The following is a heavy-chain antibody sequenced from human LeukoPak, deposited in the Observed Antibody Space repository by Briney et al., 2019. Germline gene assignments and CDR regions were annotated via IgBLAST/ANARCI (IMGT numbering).Heavy chain of an antibody. CDR1: GGSISGYY. CDR2: INHSGST. CDR3: ARVGYSSGWYHPGTDY. D-gene: IGHD6-19*01. J-gene: IGHJ4*02. Sequence: SETLSLTCAVYGGSISGYYWSWIRQPPGKGLEWIGEINHSGSTNYNPSLKSRVTISVDTSKNQFSLKLSSVTAADTAVYYCARVGYSSGWYHPGTDYWGQGTLVTVSS. V-gene: IGHV4-34*01.